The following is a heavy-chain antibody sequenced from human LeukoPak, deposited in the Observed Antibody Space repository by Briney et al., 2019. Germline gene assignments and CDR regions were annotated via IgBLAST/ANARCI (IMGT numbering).Heavy chain of an antibody. J-gene: IGHJ3*02. CDR2: TYERSKKYN. CDR1: GDSFSSNSAG. D-gene: IGHD1-26*01. Sequence: SQTLSLTCAVSGDSFSSNSAGWDWVRQSPWRGLEWLRRTYERSKKYNDYAEGVKSQITINPNTSKHQFSLQLNSVTPDDTAVYYCARKGARPVAFYIWGQGTMVTVSS. V-gene: IGHV6-1*01. CDR3: ARKGARPVAFYI.